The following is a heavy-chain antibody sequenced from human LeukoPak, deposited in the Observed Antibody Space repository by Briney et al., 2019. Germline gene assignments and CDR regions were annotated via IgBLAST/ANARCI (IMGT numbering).Heavy chain of an antibody. Sequence: GGSLKLSCAASGFTFSGSAIHWVRQASGKGLEWVSAISGSGGSTYYADSVKGRFTISRDNSKNTLYLQMNSLRAEDTAVYYCAKGPGGNYFDYWGQGTLVTVSS. CDR3: AKGPGGNYFDY. CDR1: GFTFSGSA. V-gene: IGHV3-23*01. J-gene: IGHJ4*02. CDR2: ISGSGGST. D-gene: IGHD1-26*01.